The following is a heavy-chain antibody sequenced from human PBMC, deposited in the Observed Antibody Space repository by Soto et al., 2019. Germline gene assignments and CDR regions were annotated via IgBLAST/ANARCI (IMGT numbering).Heavy chain of an antibody. CDR2: IIPILGIA. D-gene: IGHD2-21*02. Sequence: QVQLVQSGAEVKKPGSSVKVSCKASGGTFSSYTISWVRQAPGQGLEWMGRIIPILGIANYAQKFQGRVTITADKATSTAYMGLSSLRAEDTAVYYCARDRYIVVVTAIPDWFDPWGQGTLVTVSS. V-gene: IGHV1-69*08. J-gene: IGHJ5*02. CDR3: ARDRYIVVVTAIPDWFDP. CDR1: GGTFSSYT.